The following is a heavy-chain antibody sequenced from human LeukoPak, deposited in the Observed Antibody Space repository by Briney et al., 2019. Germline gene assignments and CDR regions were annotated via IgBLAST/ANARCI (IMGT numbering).Heavy chain of an antibody. CDR1: GGSVSDYY. CDR2: IYHTGST. V-gene: IGHV4-59*02. Sequence: SETLSLTCTISGGSVSDYYWSWIRQSPGKGLEWIGYIYHTGSTSYSPSLKSRVTISADTSQNQFSLKLSSVTAADTAVYYCASRNLGNDYWGQGTLVTVSS. D-gene: IGHD7-27*01. CDR3: ASRNLGNDY. J-gene: IGHJ4*02.